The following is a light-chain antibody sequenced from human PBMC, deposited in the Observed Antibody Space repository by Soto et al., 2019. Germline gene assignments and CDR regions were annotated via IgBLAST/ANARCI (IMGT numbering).Light chain of an antibody. CDR3: SSYTTSSTDV. Sequence: QSALTQPASVSGSPGQSITISCTGTSSDVGGYNYVSWYQQHPGKAPELMIYEVSNRPSGVSNRFSGSKFGNTASLTISGLQAEDEADYYCSSYTTSSTDVFGTGTKLTVL. CDR2: EVS. CDR1: SSDVGGYNY. J-gene: IGLJ1*01. V-gene: IGLV2-14*01.